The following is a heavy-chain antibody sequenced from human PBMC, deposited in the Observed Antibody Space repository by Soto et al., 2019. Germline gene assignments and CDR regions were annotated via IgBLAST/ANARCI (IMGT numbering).Heavy chain of an antibody. CDR3: ARATLDTAMVTLVISDAFDI. V-gene: IGHV1-69*13. D-gene: IGHD5-18*01. CDR1: GGTFSSYA. CDR2: IIPIFGTA. J-gene: IGHJ3*02. Sequence: GTSVKFSCKASGGTFSSYAISWVRQAPGQGLEWMGGIIPIFGTANYAQKFQGRVTITADESTSTAYMELSSLRSEDTAVYYCARATLDTAMVTLVISDAFDIWGQGTMVTVSS.